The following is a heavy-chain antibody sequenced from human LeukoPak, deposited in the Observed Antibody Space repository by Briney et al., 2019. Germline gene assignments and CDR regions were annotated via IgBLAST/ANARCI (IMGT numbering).Heavy chain of an antibody. V-gene: IGHV3-11*03. CDR2: ISPSGRHT. D-gene: IGHD6-13*01. Sequence: GGSLRLSCAASGFTFSDYYMSWIRQAPGKGLEWVSYISPSGRHTNYADSVKGRFTISRDNAKNSLYLQMNSLRAEDTAVYYCARQPSSQNFDYWGQGALVTVSS. CDR3: ARQPSSQNFDY. CDR1: GFTFSDYY. J-gene: IGHJ4*02.